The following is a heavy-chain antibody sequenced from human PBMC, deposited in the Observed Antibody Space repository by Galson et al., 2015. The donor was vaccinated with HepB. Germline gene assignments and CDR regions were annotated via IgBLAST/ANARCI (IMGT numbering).Heavy chain of an antibody. J-gene: IGHJ2*01. CDR2: MNPESGGT. V-gene: IGHV1-2*02. CDR3: ARGGSLHWDFDL. D-gene: IGHD3-10*01. Sequence: SVKVSCKASGYTFSAFYMHWVRQAPGQGLEWMGWMNPESGGTGYAQNFQGRLTLTKDTTNNTAHLELTGLKSDDTAAYYCARGGSLHWDFDLWGRGTLVTVSS. CDR1: GYTFSAFY.